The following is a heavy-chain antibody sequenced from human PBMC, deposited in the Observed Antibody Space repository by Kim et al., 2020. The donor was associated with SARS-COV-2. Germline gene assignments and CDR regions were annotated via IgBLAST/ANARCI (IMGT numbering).Heavy chain of an antibody. Sequence: SETLSRTCTVSGASISSNAYYWGWIRQPPGKGLEWIGNTYDRGTTYYNPSLKSRVTISVDTSKNQFYLKLSPVTAADTAVYYCTRRLGGSSDRDSWGQGT. CDR3: TRRLGGSSDRDS. CDR1: GASISSNAYY. CDR2: TYDRGTT. V-gene: IGHV4-39*01. J-gene: IGHJ4*02. D-gene: IGHD3-16*01.